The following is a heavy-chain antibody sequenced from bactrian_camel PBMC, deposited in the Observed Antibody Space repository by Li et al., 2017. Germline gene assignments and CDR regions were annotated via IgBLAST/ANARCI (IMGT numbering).Heavy chain of an antibody. CDR2: ITTRDVT. D-gene: IGHD5*01. CDR3: AAEGALNGGICYGNPNY. Sequence: HVQLVESGGDSVQTGGSLKLSCIATGFIFNKCAMGWYRQAPGKERELVSTITTRDVTKYADFVKGRFTISQDNRKNMVFLQMDSLKTEDTAVYYCAAEGALNGGICYGNPNYWGQGTQVTVS. V-gene: IGHV3S53*01. CDR1: GFIFNKCA. J-gene: IGHJ4*01.